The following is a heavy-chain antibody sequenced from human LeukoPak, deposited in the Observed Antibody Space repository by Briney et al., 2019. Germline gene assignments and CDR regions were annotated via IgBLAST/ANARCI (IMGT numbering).Heavy chain of an antibody. V-gene: IGHV3-7*01. Sequence: PGGSLRLSCAASGFTFSSYWMSWVRQAPGKGLERVANIKYDGSEKFYVDSVKGRSTVSRDNAKNSLYLQLNSLRAEDTAVYYCASATGEKGGYFDYWGQGTLVTVSS. CDR1: GFTFSSYW. CDR3: ASATGEKGGYFDY. J-gene: IGHJ4*02. CDR2: IKYDGSEK. D-gene: IGHD7-27*01.